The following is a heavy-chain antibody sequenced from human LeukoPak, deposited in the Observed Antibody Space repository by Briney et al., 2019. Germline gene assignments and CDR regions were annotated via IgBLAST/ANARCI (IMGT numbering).Heavy chain of an antibody. J-gene: IGHJ6*03. D-gene: IGHD4-11*01. CDR1: GYTLTSYY. CDR3: ARGGGTVRHYYYYMDV. CDR2: INPSGGST. V-gene: IGHV1-46*03. Sequence: ASVKVSCKASGYTLTSYYMHWVRQAPGQGLEWMGIINPSGGSTSYAQKFQGRVTMTRDTSTSTVYMELSSLRSEDSGVYYCARGGGTVRHYYYYMDVWGKGTTVTVSS.